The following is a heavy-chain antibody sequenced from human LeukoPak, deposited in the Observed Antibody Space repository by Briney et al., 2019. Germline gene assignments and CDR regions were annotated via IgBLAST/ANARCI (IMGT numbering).Heavy chain of an antibody. Sequence: GASVKVSCKASGYTFTSYDINWVRQATGQGLEWMGWMNPNSGNTGYAQKFQGRVTMTSNTSISTAYMELSSLRSEDTAVYYCAREGDWNDAFDIWGQGTMVTVSS. CDR3: AREGDWNDAFDI. J-gene: IGHJ3*02. CDR2: MNPNSGNT. D-gene: IGHD1-1*01. V-gene: IGHV1-8*01. CDR1: GYTFTSYD.